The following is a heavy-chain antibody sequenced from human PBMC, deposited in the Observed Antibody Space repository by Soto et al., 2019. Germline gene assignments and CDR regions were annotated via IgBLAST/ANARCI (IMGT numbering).Heavy chain of an antibody. Sequence: SETLSLTCTVSGGSISSYYWSWIRQPPGKGLEWIGYIYYSGSTNYNPSLKSRVTISVDTSKNQFSLKLSSVTAADTAVYYCARDLDLYYFDYWGQGSLVTVSS. D-gene: IGHD1-1*01. CDR1: GGSISSYY. V-gene: IGHV4-59*01. CDR2: IYYSGST. J-gene: IGHJ4*02. CDR3: ARDLDLYYFDY.